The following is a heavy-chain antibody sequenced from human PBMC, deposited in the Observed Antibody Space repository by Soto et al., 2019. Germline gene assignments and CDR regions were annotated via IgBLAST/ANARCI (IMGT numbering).Heavy chain of an antibody. CDR1: GFSLTDTRMG. CDR2: IISNDDK. V-gene: IGHV2-26*01. Sequence: SGPTLVNPTETLTLTCSVSGFSLTDTRMGVSWIRQAPAKALEWLAHIISNDDKSYTTSLKSRLTISKDTSKSQVVLRMTNMDPVDTGRDYCARALFYSDSDGYYVEFDYWGPGXLVTVSS. CDR3: ARALFYSDSDGYYVEFDY. D-gene: IGHD3-22*01. J-gene: IGHJ4*02.